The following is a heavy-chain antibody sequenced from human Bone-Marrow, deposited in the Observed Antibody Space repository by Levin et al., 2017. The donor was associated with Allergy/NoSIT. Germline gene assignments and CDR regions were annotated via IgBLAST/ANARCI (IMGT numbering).Heavy chain of an antibody. J-gene: IGHJ3*02. D-gene: IGHD6-13*01. CDR1: GFTFSSYA. V-gene: IGHV3-30-3*01. Sequence: GGSLRLSCAASGFTFSSYAMHWVRQAPGKGLEWVAVISYDGSNKYYADSVKGRFTISRDNSKNTLYLQMNSLRAEDTAVYYCAREQKYSSSWFDAFDIWGQGTMVTVSS. CDR2: ISYDGSNK. CDR3: AREQKYSSSWFDAFDI.